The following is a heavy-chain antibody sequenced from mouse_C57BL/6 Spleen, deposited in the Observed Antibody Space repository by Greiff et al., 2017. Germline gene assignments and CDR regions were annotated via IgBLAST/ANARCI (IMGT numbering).Heavy chain of an antibody. D-gene: IGHD1-1*01. J-gene: IGHJ2*01. CDR3: ARELLDY. V-gene: IGHV1-82*01. Sequence: QVQLKESGPELVKPGASVKISCKASGYAFSSSWMNWVKQRPGKGLEWIGRIYPGDGDTNYNGKFKGKATLTADKSSSTAYMQLSSLTSEDSAVYFCARELLDYWGQGTTLTVSS. CDR2: IYPGDGDT. CDR1: GYAFSSSW.